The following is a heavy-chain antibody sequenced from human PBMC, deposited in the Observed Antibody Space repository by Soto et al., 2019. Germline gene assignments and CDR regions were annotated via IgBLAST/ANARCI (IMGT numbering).Heavy chain of an antibody. J-gene: IGHJ5*02. V-gene: IGHV4-59*01. Sequence: SLTCTVSGGSISSYYWSWIRQPPGKGLEWIGYIYYSGSTNYNPSLKSRVTISVDTSKNQFSLKLSSVTAADTAVYYCARVVAVAGLNWFDPWGQGTLVTVSS. D-gene: IGHD6-19*01. CDR3: ARVVAVAGLNWFDP. CDR1: GGSISSYY. CDR2: IYYSGST.